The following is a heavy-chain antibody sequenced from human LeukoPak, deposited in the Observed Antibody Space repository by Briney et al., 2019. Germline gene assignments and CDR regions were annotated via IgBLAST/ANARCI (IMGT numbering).Heavy chain of an antibody. V-gene: IGHV4-34*01. CDR1: GGSFSGYY. Sequence: PGGSLRLSCGVYGGSFSGYYWSWIRQPPGKGLEWIGEINPRGSTNYNPSLKSRVTLSADTSKNQFSLTLTSVTAADTAVYYCARRRLGYYFDYWGQGTLVTVSS. D-gene: IGHD5-24*01. CDR3: ARRRLGYYFDY. CDR2: INPRGST. J-gene: IGHJ4*02.